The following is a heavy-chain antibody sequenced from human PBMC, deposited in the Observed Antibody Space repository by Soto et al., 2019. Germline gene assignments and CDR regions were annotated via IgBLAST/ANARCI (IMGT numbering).Heavy chain of an antibody. D-gene: IGHD2-8*01. CDR2: IVHSGST. CDR3: TRWWMSAPRFDP. V-gene: IGHV4-30-2*01. J-gene: IGHJ5*02. CDR1: GGSISSGDYS. Sequence: QLQLQESGSGLVKPSQTLSLTCAVSGGSISSGDYSWSWILQPPGKGLEWIGSIVHSGSTYYNPSLKSRVTIYVDRSKTQFSLKPSSVTAADTAVYYCTRWWMSAPRFDPWGQGTLVTVSA.